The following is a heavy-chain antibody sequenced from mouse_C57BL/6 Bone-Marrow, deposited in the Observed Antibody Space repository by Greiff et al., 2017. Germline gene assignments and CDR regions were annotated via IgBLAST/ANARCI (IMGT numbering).Heavy chain of an antibody. CDR3: TREDY. J-gene: IGHJ4*01. CDR1: GYTFTDYE. CDR2: IDPETGGT. V-gene: IGHV1-15*01. Sequence: VQLQQSGAELVRPGASVTLSCKASGYTFTDYEMHWVKQTPVHGLEWIGAIDPETGGTAYNQKFKGKAILTAAKASSTAYMALRSLTSEDSAVYYCTREDYWGQGTSVTVSS.